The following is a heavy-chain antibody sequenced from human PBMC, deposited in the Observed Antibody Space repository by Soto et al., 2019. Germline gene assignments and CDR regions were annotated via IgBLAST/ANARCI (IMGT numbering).Heavy chain of an antibody. CDR2: ISSSSSVI. Sequence: EVQLVESGGDLVQRGGSLRLSCAVSGFTFNMYSMNWVRQAPGKGLEWVSYISSSSSVIYYADSVKGRFTVARDNAKNALYLQMNSLRDEDTAVYYCARVAAGATSYYSGSGYDDPSDIWSQGTMVTVSS. J-gene: IGHJ3*02. CDR1: GFTFNMYS. CDR3: ARVAAGATSYYSGSGYDDPSDI. V-gene: IGHV3-48*02. D-gene: IGHD3-22*01.